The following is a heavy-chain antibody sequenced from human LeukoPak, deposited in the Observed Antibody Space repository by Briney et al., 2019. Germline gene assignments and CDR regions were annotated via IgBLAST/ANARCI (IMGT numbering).Heavy chain of an antibody. CDR1: GFTFSSYA. V-gene: IGHV3-23*01. CDR2: ISGSGGST. Sequence: GGSLRLSCAASGFTFSSYAMSWVRQAPGKGLEWVSAISGSGGSTYYADSVKGRFTISRDNSKNTLYLQMNSLRAEDTAVYYCAKGDIVAVPAAKEPDFDYWGQGTLVTVSS. J-gene: IGHJ4*02. D-gene: IGHD2-2*01. CDR3: AKGDIVAVPAAKEPDFDY.